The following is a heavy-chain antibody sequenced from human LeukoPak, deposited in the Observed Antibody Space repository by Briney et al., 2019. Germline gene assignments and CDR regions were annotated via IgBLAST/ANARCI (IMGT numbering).Heavy chain of an antibody. CDR3: AESGRGSGSYYNAYYFDY. Sequence: GGSLRLSCAASGFTFSSYAMSWVRQAPGKGLEWVSAISGSGGSTYYADSVKGRFTISRDNSKNTLYLQMNSLRAEDTAVYYCAESGRGSGSYYNAYYFDYWGQGTLVTVSS. D-gene: IGHD3-10*01. CDR1: GFTFSSYA. J-gene: IGHJ4*02. V-gene: IGHV3-23*01. CDR2: ISGSGGST.